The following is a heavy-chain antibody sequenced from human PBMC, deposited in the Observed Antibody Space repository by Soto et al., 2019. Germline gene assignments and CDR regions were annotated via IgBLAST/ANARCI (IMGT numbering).Heavy chain of an antibody. CDR2: ISSNGENT. Sequence: PXGSLMLSCSAARFTSGYHAMNWVRQAPGKGLEWVSTISSNGENTHYADSVKGRFIISSDNSSNTAALQMNSLRVEDTAIYYCVSWVSAHFDYWGQGALVTVSS. CDR1: RFTSGYHA. CDR3: VSWVSAHFDY. V-gene: IGHV3-23*01. J-gene: IGHJ4*03. D-gene: IGHD6-13*01.